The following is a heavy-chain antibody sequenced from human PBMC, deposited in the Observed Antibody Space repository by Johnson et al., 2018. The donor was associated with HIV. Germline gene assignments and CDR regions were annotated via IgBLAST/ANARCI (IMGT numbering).Heavy chain of an antibody. V-gene: IGHV3-74*02. CDR2: IHSDGSST. J-gene: IGHJ3*02. D-gene: IGHD2-15*01. CDR3: ARSQVAATSEGAFDI. CDR1: GFTFSSYW. Sequence: VQLVESGGGVVQPGTSLRLSCAASGFTFSSYWMHWVRQAPGKGLVWVSRIHSDGSSTSYADSVKGRVTISRDTAKNTLYLQMNSLRAEDTAVYYCARSQVAATSEGAFDIWGQGTMVTVSS.